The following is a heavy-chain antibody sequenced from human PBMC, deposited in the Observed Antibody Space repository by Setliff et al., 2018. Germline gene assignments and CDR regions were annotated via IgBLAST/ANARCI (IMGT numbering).Heavy chain of an antibody. V-gene: IGHV3-21*06. J-gene: IGHJ4*02. CDR3: ARDRGGGLYDY. CDR1: GFSFRTFS. Sequence: GGSLRLSCAASGFSFRTFSMHWVRQAPGKGLEWVSSISPDSIHIYYADSVKGRFTISRDNAKNSLFLQMNSLRAEDTAIYFCARDRGGGLYDYWGLGTLVTVSS. D-gene: IGHD3-16*01. CDR2: ISPDSIHI.